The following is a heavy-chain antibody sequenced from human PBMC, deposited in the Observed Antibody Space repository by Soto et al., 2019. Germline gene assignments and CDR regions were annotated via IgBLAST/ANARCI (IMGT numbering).Heavy chain of an antibody. V-gene: IGHV4-59*01. Sequence: SETLSLTCTVSGGSISSYYWSWIRQPPGKGLEWIGYIYYSGSTNYNPSLKSRVTISVDTSKNQFSLKLSSVTAADTAVYYCARAPGSIAAAGYYYYYYGMDVWGQGTTVTVSS. J-gene: IGHJ6*02. CDR2: IYYSGST. CDR1: GGSISSYY. D-gene: IGHD6-13*01. CDR3: ARAPGSIAAAGYYYYYYGMDV.